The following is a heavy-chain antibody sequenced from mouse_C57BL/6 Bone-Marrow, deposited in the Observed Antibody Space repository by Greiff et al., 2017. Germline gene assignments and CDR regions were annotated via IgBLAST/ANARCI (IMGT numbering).Heavy chain of an antibody. CDR1: GYTFTSYW. J-gene: IGHJ2*01. CDR3: ARSLYCVSSYNY. D-gene: IGHD1-1*01. Sequence: VQLQQSGAELVIPGASVKLSCKASGYTFTSYWMHWVKQRPGQGLEWIGEIDPSDSYTNYNQKFKGKSTLTVDKSSSTAYMQLSSLTSEDSAVYYCARSLYCVSSYNYWGQGTTLTVSS. V-gene: IGHV1-69*01. CDR2: IDPSDSYT.